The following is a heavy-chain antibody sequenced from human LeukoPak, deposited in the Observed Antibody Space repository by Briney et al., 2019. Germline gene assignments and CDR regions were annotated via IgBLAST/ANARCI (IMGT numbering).Heavy chain of an antibody. Sequence: GGSLRLSCAASGFTFSSYGMHWVRQAPGKGLEWVAFIRYDGSNKYYADSVKGRFTISRDTSKKLLYLQMNSLRVEDTAVYYCAKEYTPSSPLGELDSWGQGTLVTVSS. CDR2: IRYDGSNK. J-gene: IGHJ4*02. V-gene: IGHV3-30*02. CDR3: AKEYTPSSPLGELDS. CDR1: GFTFSSYG. D-gene: IGHD6-6*01.